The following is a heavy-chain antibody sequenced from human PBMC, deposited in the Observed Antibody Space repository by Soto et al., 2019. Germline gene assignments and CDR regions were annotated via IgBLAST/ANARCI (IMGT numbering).Heavy chain of an antibody. CDR3: ARRGGSNWWGDFDS. D-gene: IGHD2-15*01. CDR2: ISYSDHST. CDR1: GFTFSRYA. Sequence: EVQLWESGGGLVQPGGSLRLSCAASGFTFSRYAMNWVRQAPGKGLEWVSSISYSDHSTYYADSVKGRFTISRDNSKDTLYLQMNNLRAEGTAVYYGARRGGSNWWGDFDSWGQGTLVSVSS. J-gene: IGHJ4*02. V-gene: IGHV3-23*01.